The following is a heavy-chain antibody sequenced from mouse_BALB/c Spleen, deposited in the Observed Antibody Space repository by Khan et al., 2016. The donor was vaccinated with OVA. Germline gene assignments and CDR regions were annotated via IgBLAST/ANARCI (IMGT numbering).Heavy chain of an antibody. CDR3: ERGGAVVPDGYIDV. V-gene: IGHV3-6*02. J-gene: IGHJ1*01. CDR1: GYSITSGYR. Sequence: EVQLQESGPGLVKPSQSLSLTCSVTGYSITSGYRWNWIRQFPGNKLEWMGYISYDGSNNYNPSLKNRISITRDTSKNQFFLKLNSVTTEDTATYDGERGGAVVPDGYIDVWGAGTTVTVSS. CDR2: ISYDGSN. D-gene: IGHD1-1*01.